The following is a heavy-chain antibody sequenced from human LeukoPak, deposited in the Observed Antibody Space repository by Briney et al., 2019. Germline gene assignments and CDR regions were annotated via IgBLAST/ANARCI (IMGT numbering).Heavy chain of an antibody. Sequence: GGSLRLSCAASGFTFSDYYMSWIRQAPGKGLEWVSYISSSGSTIYYADSVKGRFTLSRVSSKNTLYLQMDSLRPEDTAVYYRTREWGTAADYWGQGTLVTVSS. CDR1: GFTFSDYY. CDR2: ISSSGSTI. D-gene: IGHD6-13*01. J-gene: IGHJ4*02. V-gene: IGHV3-11*04. CDR3: TREWGTAADY.